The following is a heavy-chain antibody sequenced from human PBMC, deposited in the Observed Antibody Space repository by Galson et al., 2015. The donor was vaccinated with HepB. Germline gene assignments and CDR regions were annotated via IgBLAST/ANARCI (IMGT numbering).Heavy chain of an antibody. V-gene: IGHV3-11*06. D-gene: IGHD3-10*01. Sequence: LRLSCAASGFTFSDYYMSWIRQAPGKGLEWVSYISSSSSYTNYADSVKDRFTISRDNAKNSLYLQMNSLRAEDTAVYYCARAKSYGSGRLERFDYWGQGTLVTVSS. CDR1: GFTFSDYY. CDR3: ARAKSYGSGRLERFDY. J-gene: IGHJ4*02. CDR2: ISSSSSYT.